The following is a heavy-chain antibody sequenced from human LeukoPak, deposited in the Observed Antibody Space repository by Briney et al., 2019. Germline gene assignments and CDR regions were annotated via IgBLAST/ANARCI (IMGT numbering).Heavy chain of an antibody. CDR1: GFTFSSYS. CDR2: ISSSSSYI. CDR3: ARDTGEMATNMPYGMDV. D-gene: IGHD5-24*01. J-gene: IGHJ6*02. Sequence: GGSLRLSCAASGFTFSSYSMNWVRQAPGKGREWGSSISSSSSYIYYADSVKGRFTISRDNAKNSLYLQMNSLRAEDTAVYYCARDTGEMATNMPYGMDVWGQGTTVTVSS. V-gene: IGHV3-21*01.